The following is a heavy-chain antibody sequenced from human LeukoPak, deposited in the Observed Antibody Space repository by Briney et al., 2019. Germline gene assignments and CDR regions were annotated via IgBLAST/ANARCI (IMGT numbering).Heavy chain of an antibody. V-gene: IGHV3-48*03. Sequence: GGSLRLSCAVSGFTFRGYEMNWVRQAPGKGLEWVSYISSSGNTRYYADSVKGRFTISRDNAKNSLYLQMNSLRAEDTAVYYCARAVGSANWFDPWGQGTLVTVSS. D-gene: IGHD2-15*01. CDR1: GFTFRGYE. CDR2: ISSSGNTR. CDR3: ARAVGSANWFDP. J-gene: IGHJ5*02.